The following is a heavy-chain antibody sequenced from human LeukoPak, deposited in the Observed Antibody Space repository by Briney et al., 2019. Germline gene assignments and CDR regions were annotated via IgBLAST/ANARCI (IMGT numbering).Heavy chain of an antibody. V-gene: IGHV3-23*01. J-gene: IGHJ4*02. D-gene: IGHD1-26*01. CDR1: GFTFSSYA. CDR2: ISGSGGST. Sequence: GGSLRLSCAASGFTFSSYAMSWVRQAPGKGLEWVSAISGSGGSTYYADSVKGRFTTSRDNSKNTLYLQMNSLRAEDTAVYYCAKAVGATLKALFDYWGQGTLVTVSS. CDR3: AKAVGATLKALFDY.